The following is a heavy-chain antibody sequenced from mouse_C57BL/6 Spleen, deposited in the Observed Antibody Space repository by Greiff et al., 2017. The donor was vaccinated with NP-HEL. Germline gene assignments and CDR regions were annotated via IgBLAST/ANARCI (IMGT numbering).Heavy chain of an antibody. CDR2: IDPEDGET. J-gene: IGHJ1*03. CDR1: GFNIKDYY. CDR3: ARDGNSLYLDV. Sequence: VQLQQSGAELVKPGASVKLSCTASGFNIKDYYMPWVKQRTEQGLEWIGRIDPEDGETKYAPKFQGKANISADTSSNTAYLQRSSLTSEDTAVYYCARDGNSLYLDVWGTGTTVTVSS. V-gene: IGHV14-2*01. D-gene: IGHD2-1*01.